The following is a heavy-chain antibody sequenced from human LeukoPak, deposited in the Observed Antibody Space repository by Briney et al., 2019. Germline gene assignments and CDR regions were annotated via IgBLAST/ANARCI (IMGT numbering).Heavy chain of an antibody. V-gene: IGHV4-59*01. D-gene: IGHD6-19*01. J-gene: IGHJ4*02. Sequence: SETLSLTCTVSGGSTSSYYWSWIRQPPGKGLEWIGYIYYSGSTNYNPSLKSRVTISVDTSKNQFSLKLSSVTAADTAVYYCARVSSGWSFDYWGQGTLVTVSS. CDR1: GGSTSSYY. CDR3: ARVSSGWSFDY. CDR2: IYYSGST.